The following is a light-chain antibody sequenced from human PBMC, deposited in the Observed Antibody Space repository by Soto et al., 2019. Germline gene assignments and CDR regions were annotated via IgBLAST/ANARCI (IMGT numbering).Light chain of an antibody. CDR2: AAT. CDR1: QSISSY. V-gene: IGKV1-6*01. CDR3: LQDYNYPRT. J-gene: IGKJ1*01. Sequence: IQMTQSPSSLSASVGDRVTITCRASQSISSYLNWYQHKPGKAPNLLIYAATTLQSGVPSRFSGSASGTDFTLTISSLQPEDFATYYCLQDYNYPRTFGQGTKVDI.